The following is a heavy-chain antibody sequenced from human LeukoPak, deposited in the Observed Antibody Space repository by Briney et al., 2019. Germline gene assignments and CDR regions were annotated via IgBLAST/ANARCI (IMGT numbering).Heavy chain of an antibody. V-gene: IGHV4-39*01. D-gene: IGHD3-3*01. J-gene: IGHJ4*02. CDR2: IYYSGNT. Sequence: PSETLSLTCTVSGASISSTSYYWGWIRQPPGKGLGWIGSIYYSGNTYYNSSLESRVTISVDTSKNQVSLKLTSVTAADTAIYYCTRQTSGFGVVVDWGQGTLVTVPS. CDR1: GASISSTSYY. CDR3: TRQTSGFGVVVD.